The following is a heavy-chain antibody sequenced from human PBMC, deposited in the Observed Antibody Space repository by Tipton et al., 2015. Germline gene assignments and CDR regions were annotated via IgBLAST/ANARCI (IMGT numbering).Heavy chain of an antibody. V-gene: IGHV4-4*02. CDR2: IYHSGHT. D-gene: IGHD1-26*01. CDR3: ARSSLVGGRGLDS. J-gene: IGHJ4*02. Sequence: GLVKPSGTLSLNCNVSGGSISSPNWRTWVRQPPGGGLEWIGQIYHSGHTNYNPSLQSRATMSVDTSDNQFSLILTSVTAADTAVYFCARSSLVGGRGLDSWGQGALVTVSS. CDR1: GGSISSPNW.